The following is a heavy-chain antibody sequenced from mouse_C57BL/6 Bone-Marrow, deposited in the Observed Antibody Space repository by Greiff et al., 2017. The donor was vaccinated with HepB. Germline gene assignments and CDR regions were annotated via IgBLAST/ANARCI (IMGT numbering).Heavy chain of an antibody. Sequence: VQLQQSGAELVRPGASVTLSCKASGYTFTDYEMHWVKQTPVHGLEWIGAIDPETGGTAYNQKFKGKAILTADKSSSTAYMELRSLTSEDSAVYYCTKNYDYDGTGYYAMDYWGQGTSVTVSS. CDR3: TKNYDYDGTGYYAMDY. J-gene: IGHJ4*01. CDR2: IDPETGGT. D-gene: IGHD2-4*01. V-gene: IGHV1-15*01. CDR1: GYTFTDYE.